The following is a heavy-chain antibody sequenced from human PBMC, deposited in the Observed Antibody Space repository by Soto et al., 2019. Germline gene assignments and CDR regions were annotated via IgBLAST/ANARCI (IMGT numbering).Heavy chain of an antibody. CDR3: ARVISSRDEYFDY. D-gene: IGHD2-2*01. CDR2: VYHSGST. Sequence: PSETLSLTCTVSGGSISSSGYYWAWIRQPPGKGLEWIGTVYHSGSTYYNPSLESRVTISVDTSKNQFSLNLTSVTAADTAVYYCARVISSRDEYFDYWGQGTVVTVSS. J-gene: IGHJ4*02. CDR1: GGSISSSGYY. V-gene: IGHV4-39*07.